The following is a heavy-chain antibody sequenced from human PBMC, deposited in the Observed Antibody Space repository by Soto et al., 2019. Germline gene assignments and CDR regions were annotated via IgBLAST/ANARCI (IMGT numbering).Heavy chain of an antibody. J-gene: IGHJ6*02. CDR3: ARDLHIVVVTATVPDGMDV. Sequence: KASETLSLTCAVYGGSFSGYYWSWIRQPPGKGLEWIGEINHSGSTNYNPSLKSRVTISVDTSKNQFSLKLSSVTAADTAVYYCARDLHIVVVTATVPDGMDVWGQGTTVTVSS. V-gene: IGHV4-34*01. D-gene: IGHD2-21*02. CDR2: INHSGST. CDR1: GGSFSGYY.